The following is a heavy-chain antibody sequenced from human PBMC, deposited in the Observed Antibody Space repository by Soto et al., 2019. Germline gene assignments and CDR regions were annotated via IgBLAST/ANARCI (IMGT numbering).Heavy chain of an antibody. V-gene: IGHV3-53*01. CDR1: GFTVSSNY. Sequence: GGSLRLSCAASGFTVSSNYMSWVRQAPGKGLEWVSVIYSGGSTYYADSVKGRFTISRDNSKNTLYLQMNSLRAEDTAVYYCARDPGVLRFLELFFDGMDVWGIET. CDR3: ARDPGVLRFLELFFDGMDV. D-gene: IGHD3-3*01. J-gene: IGHJ6*01. CDR2: IYSGGST.